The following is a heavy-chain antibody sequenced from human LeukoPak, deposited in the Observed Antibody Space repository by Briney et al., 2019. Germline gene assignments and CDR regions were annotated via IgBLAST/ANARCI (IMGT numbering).Heavy chain of an antibody. CDR3: ARVLSHSSACEYYNCGLDV. Sequence: SETLSLTCTVSGGSISIYYWNWIRQPPGKGLEWIGYIYYSGSTIYNPSLKSRVTISVDTTKNQFSLKLTSVTAADTAVYYCARVLSHSSACEYYNCGLDVWGQGTTVTVSS. D-gene: IGHD3-22*01. CDR1: GGSISIYY. CDR2: IYYSGST. J-gene: IGHJ6*02. V-gene: IGHV4-59*01.